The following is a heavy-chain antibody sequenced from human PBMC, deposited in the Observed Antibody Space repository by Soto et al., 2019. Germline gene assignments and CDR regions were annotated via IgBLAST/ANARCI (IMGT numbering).Heavy chain of an antibody. D-gene: IGHD3-22*01. J-gene: IGHJ4*02. CDR3: ARDTGLGYYYDSSGYLDY. CDR2: IYSGGST. V-gene: IGHV3-53*01. Sequence: PGGSLRLSCAASGFTVSSKYMSWVRQAPGKGLEWVSVIYSGGSTFYADSVKGRFTISRDNAKNSLYLQMNSLRAEDTAVYYCARDTGLGYYYDSSGYLDYWGQGTLVTVSS. CDR1: GFTVSSKY.